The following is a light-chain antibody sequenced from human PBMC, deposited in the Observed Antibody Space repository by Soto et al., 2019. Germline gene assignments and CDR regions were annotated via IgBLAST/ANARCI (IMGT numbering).Light chain of an antibody. V-gene: IGKV3-15*01. J-gene: IGKJ2*02. CDR3: QQRAKWPST. Sequence: VMTQSPATLSVSPGERATLSCRASQSVSSNLAWYQQKPGQAPTLLIYGASTRATGIPARFSGSGSATDFSITITSLEPEDFEVYYCQQRAKWPSTFGPGTKVDIK. CDR2: GAS. CDR1: QSVSSN.